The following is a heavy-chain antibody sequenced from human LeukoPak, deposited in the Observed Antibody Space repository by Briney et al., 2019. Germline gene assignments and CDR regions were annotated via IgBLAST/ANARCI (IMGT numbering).Heavy chain of an antibody. J-gene: IGHJ4*02. CDR2: ISSSSTYT. CDR1: GFTFGDYA. D-gene: IGHD4-17*01. Sequence: GGSLRLSCTASGFTFGDYAMSWVRQAPGRGLEWVSFISSSSTYTNYADSVKGRFTISRDNAKNSLYLQMNSLRAEDTAVYYCAREGGLRLTTRYFDYWGQGTLVTVSS. V-gene: IGHV3-11*06. CDR3: AREGGLRLTTRYFDY.